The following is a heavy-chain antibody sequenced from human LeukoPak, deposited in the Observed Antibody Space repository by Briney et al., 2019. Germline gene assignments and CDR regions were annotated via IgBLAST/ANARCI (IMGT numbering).Heavy chain of an antibody. Sequence: SETLSLTCTVSGGSVSSGSYYWSWIRQPPGKGLDWIGEINHSGSTNYNPSLKSRVTISVDTSKNQFSLKLSSVTAADTAVYYCASYYYYGMDVWGQGTTVTVSS. CDR1: GGSVSSGSYY. V-gene: IGHV4-61*01. CDR2: INHSGST. CDR3: ASYYYYGMDV. J-gene: IGHJ6*02.